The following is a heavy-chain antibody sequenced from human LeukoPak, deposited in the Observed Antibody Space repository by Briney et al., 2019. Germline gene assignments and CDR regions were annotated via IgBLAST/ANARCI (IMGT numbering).Heavy chain of an antibody. CDR1: GFMFSSSW. J-gene: IGHJ4*02. Sequence: GGSLRLSCAASGFMFSSSWMAWVRQAPGKGLEWVANIKEDGSDKNYVDSVKGRFTISRDNSKNTMYLQMNSVRAEHTAVYYCAKDLMPRKRESWNRIPAAGPQPPDYWGEGTLVTVSS. CDR2: IKEDGSDK. D-gene: IGHD6-13*01. V-gene: IGHV3-7*01. CDR3: AKDLMPRKRESWNRIPAAGPQPPDY.